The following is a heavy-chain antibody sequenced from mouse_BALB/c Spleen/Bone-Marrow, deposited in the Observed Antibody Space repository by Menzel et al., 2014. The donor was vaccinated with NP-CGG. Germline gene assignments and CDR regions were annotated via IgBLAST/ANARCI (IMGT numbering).Heavy chain of an antibody. CDR1: GFNIKDTY. J-gene: IGHJ2*01. V-gene: IGHV14-3*02. CDR2: IDPASDYT. Sequence: EVQLQQSGAELVKPGASVKLSCTASGFNIKDTYMHWVKQRPEQGLEWIGRIDPASDYTQFDSKFQGKATITADTSSNTAYLQLSSLTSGDTAVYYCATLTGTFDYWGQGTTLTVSS. D-gene: IGHD4-1*01. CDR3: ATLTGTFDY.